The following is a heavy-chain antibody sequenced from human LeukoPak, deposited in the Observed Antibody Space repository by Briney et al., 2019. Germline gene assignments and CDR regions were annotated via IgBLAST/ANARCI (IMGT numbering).Heavy chain of an antibody. Sequence: SETLSLTCTVSGGSISSYYWSWIRQPPGKGLEWIGYIYTSGSTNYNPSLKSRVTISVDTSKSQFSLKLSSVTAADTAVYYWARRGGDGYKPPGWYFDLWGRGTLVTVSS. CDR3: ARRGGDGYKPPGWYFDL. CDR2: IYTSGST. CDR1: GGSISSYY. D-gene: IGHD5-24*01. J-gene: IGHJ2*01. V-gene: IGHV4-4*09.